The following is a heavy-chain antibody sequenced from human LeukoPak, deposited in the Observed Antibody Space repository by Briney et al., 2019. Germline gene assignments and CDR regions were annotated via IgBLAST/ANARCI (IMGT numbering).Heavy chain of an antibody. CDR3: AKILQLWLAQYFDY. J-gene: IGHJ4*02. V-gene: IGHV3-21*04. D-gene: IGHD5-18*01. CDR1: GFTFSSYS. CDR2: ITGSSTYI. Sequence: GGSLRLSCAASGFTFSSYSMNWVRQAPGKGLEWVSSITGSSTYIHYADSVKGRFTISRDNSKNTLYLQMSSLRAEDTAVYYCAKILQLWLAQYFDYWGQGTLVTVSS.